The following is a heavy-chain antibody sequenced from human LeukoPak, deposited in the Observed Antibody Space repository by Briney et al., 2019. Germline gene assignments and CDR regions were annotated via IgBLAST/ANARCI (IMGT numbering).Heavy chain of an antibody. V-gene: IGHV3-30-3*01. CDR2: ISYDGSNK. CDR3: ARDLRDYYGMDV. Sequence: PGRSLRLSCAASGFTFSSYAMHWVRQAPGKGLEWVAVISYDGSNKYYADSVKGRFTISRDNSKNTLYLQMNSLRAEDTAVYYCARDLRDYYGMDVWGRGTTVTVSS. CDR1: GFTFSSYA. J-gene: IGHJ6*02.